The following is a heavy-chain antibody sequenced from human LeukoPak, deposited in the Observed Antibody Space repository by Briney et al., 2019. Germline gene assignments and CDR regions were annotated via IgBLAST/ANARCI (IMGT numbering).Heavy chain of an antibody. Sequence: ASVNVSCKASGYTFTAYYIHWVRQAPGQGLEWMGWINPNNGGTNYGQKFQGRVNMTRDTSISTAYMELSRLRSDDTAEYYCARDGHGGDSFDYWGQGTLVTVSS. CDR1: GYTFTAYY. V-gene: IGHV1-2*02. J-gene: IGHJ4*02. CDR2: INPNNGGT. CDR3: ARDGHGGDSFDY. D-gene: IGHD2-21*01.